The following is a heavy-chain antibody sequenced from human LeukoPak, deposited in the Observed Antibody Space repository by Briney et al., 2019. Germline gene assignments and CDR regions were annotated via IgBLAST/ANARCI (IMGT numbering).Heavy chain of an antibody. V-gene: IGHV3-21*01. Sequence: GFLRLSCAASGFTFSSYTMNWVRQAPGKGLEWVSSISPSSSPIYYADSVRGRFSISRDNARDSLYLQMNSLRAEDTAVYYCGRLAGTRYPWYLDYWGQGTLVTVSS. CDR3: GRLAGTRYPWYLDY. J-gene: IGHJ4*02. CDR1: GFTFSSYT. D-gene: IGHD7-27*01. CDR2: ISPSSSPI.